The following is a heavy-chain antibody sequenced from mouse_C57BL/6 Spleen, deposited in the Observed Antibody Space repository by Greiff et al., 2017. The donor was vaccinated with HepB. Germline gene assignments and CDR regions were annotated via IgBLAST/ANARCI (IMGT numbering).Heavy chain of an antibody. Sequence: QVQLKQPGAELVMPGASVKLSCKASGYTFTSYWMHWVKQRPGQGLEWIGGIDPSDSYTNYNQKFKGKSTLTVDKSSSTAYMQLSSLTSEDSAVYYCALYSLGAMDYWGQGTTVTVSS. D-gene: IGHD2-1*01. CDR3: ALYSLGAMDY. J-gene: IGHJ4*01. CDR2: IDPSDSYT. CDR1: GYTFTSYW. V-gene: IGHV1-69*01.